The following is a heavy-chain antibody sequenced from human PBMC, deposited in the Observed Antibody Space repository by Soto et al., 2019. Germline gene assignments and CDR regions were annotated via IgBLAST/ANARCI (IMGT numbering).Heavy chain of an antibody. Sequence: PGGSLRLSCAASGFTFSSDSMNWVRQAPGKGLEWVSSISSSSSYIYYADSVKGRFTISRDNAKNSLYLQMNSLRAEDTAVYYCARVDDSSGSFQPTYYYYGMDVWGQGTTVTVSS. CDR2: ISSSSSYI. V-gene: IGHV3-21*01. D-gene: IGHD3-10*01. CDR3: ARVDDSSGSFQPTYYYYGMDV. CDR1: GFTFSSDS. J-gene: IGHJ6*02.